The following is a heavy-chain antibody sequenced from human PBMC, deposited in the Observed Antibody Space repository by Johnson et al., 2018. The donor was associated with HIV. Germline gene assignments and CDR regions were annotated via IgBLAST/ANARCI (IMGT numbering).Heavy chain of an antibody. J-gene: IGHJ3*02. Sequence: VQLVESGGGVVRRGGSLRLSCVASGFTFDDYGMSWVRPAPGKGLEWVSYITSTGITVSYTDSVKGRFTISREYAKNSLSLQMNSLGVEDTAVYYCARDSLGGRPPQVDAFDIWGQGTMVTVSS. CDR3: ARDSLGGRPPQVDAFDI. CDR2: ITSTGITV. D-gene: IGHD6-25*01. V-gene: IGHV3-48*04. CDR1: GFTFDDYG.